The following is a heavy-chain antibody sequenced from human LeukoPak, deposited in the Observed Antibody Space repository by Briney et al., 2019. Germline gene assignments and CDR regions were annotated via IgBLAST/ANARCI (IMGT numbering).Heavy chain of an antibody. Sequence: PGGSLRLSCAASGFSFSNNYMSWIRQAPGKGLEWVAVIWYDASNKYYADFVKGRFTISRDNSKNTLYLQMNSLRDDDTAVYYCVRGVGVSRFNYLDSWGQGTLVIVSS. J-gene: IGHJ4*02. CDR2: IWYDASNK. D-gene: IGHD6-13*01. CDR1: GFSFSNNY. CDR3: VRGVGVSRFNYLDS. V-gene: IGHV3-33*08.